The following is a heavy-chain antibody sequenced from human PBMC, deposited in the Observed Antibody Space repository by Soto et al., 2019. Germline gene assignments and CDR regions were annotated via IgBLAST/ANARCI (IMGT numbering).Heavy chain of an antibody. V-gene: IGHV3-30*03. CDR3: VGGQYYFDY. CDR1: GFPFTAYG. D-gene: IGHD3-10*01. J-gene: IGHJ4*02. Sequence: QVQLVESGGGVVQPGNSLRLSCAASGFPFTAYGMHWVREGPGKGLEWVAVISYDGSNKFYADSVKGRFTISRDNSKNTLYLQMNSLRPEDTALYYCVGGQYYFDYRGQGTLCTVSS. CDR2: ISYDGSNK.